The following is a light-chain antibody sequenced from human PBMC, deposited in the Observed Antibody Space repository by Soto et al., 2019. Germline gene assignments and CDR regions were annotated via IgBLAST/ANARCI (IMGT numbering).Light chain of an antibody. Sequence: EIVLTQSPGTLSLSPGERATLSCRASQSVTSSYLAWYQQKPGQAPGLLISGASSRATGIPDRFSGSGSGTDFTLTISRLEPEDFAVYYCQQYSTSRLTFGGGSKVEMK. J-gene: IGKJ4*01. CDR3: QQYSTSRLT. V-gene: IGKV3-20*01. CDR1: QSVTSSY. CDR2: GAS.